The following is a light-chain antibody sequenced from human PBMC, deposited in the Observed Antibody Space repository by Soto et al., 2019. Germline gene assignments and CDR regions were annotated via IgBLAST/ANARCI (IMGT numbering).Light chain of an antibody. CDR3: QHFNSYPWT. CDR2: AAS. J-gene: IGKJ1*01. CDR1: QGISTY. Sequence: DIQMTQSPSSLSASVGDRVTITCRASQGISTYLAWYQQKPGKVPQILISAASAVHSGVPSRFSGSGSGTDFTLTISSLQPEDAATYYCQHFNSYPWTFGQGTKVEIK. V-gene: IGKV1-27*01.